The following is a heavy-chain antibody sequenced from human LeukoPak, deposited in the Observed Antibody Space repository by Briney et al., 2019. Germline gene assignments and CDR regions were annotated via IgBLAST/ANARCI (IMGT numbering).Heavy chain of an antibody. Sequence: SETLSLTCTVSGGSISSSSYYWGWIRQPPGKGLEWIGTIYYSGSTYYNPSLKSRVTISVDTSKNQFSLKLSSVTAADTAVYYCARQVYDSSGYSTDFDYWGQGTLVTVSS. V-gene: IGHV4-39*01. CDR3: ARQVYDSSGYSTDFDY. J-gene: IGHJ4*02. CDR1: GGSISSSSYY. D-gene: IGHD3-22*01. CDR2: IYYSGST.